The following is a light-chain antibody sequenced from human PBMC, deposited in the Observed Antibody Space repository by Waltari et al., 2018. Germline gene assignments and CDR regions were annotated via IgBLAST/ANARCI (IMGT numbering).Light chain of an antibody. J-gene: IGKJ1*01. CDR3: QQYYSIPWT. CDR1: QSVLYSSNNKNY. V-gene: IGKV4-1*01. Sequence: DIVMTQSPDSLAVSLGERATINCKSSQSVLYSSNNKNYLAWYQQKPGQPPKLLIYWASTRESGVPDRFSSSGSGTDFTLTISSLQAEDVAVYYCQQYYSIPWTFGQGTKVEIK. CDR2: WAS.